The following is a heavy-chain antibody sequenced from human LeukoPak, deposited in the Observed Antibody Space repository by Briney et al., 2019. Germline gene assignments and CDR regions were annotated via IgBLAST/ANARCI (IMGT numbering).Heavy chain of an antibody. CDR3: AKLESERFDY. V-gene: IGHV4-34*01. CDR2: INHSGST. J-gene: IGHJ4*02. CDR1: GGSFSGYY. Sequence: SETLSLTCAVYGGSFSGYYWSWIRQPPGKGLEWIGEINHSGSTNYDPSLKSRVTISVDTSKNQFSLKLSSVTAADTAVYYCAKLESERFDYWGQGTLVTVSS.